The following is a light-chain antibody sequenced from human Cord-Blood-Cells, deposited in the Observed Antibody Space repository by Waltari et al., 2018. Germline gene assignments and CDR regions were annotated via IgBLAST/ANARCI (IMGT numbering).Light chain of an antibody. V-gene: IGLV3-19*01. J-gene: IGLJ1*01. CDR3: NSRDSSGNHYV. CDR2: GNS. Sequence: WYQQLPGTAPKLLIYGNSNRPSGVPDRFSGSSSGNTASLTITGAQAEDEADYYCNSRDSSGNHYVFGTGTKVTVL.